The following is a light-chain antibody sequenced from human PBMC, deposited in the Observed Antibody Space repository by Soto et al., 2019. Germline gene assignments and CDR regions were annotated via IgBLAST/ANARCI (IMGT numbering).Light chain of an antibody. Sequence: QSVLSQPPSACVTPWQRVTISCSGIRSKIGSNYVYWYQQLPGTAPKLLIYRNNQRPSGVPDRFSGSKSGTSASLAISGLRSEDEADYYCAAWDDSLSGPNYVFGTGTKVTVL. J-gene: IGLJ1*01. V-gene: IGLV1-47*01. CDR1: RSKIGSNY. CDR3: AAWDDSLSGPNYV. CDR2: RNN.